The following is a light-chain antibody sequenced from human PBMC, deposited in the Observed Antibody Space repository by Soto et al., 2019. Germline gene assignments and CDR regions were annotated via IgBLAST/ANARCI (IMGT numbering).Light chain of an antibody. V-gene: IGLV2-14*01. CDR2: EVS. CDR3: SSYTSSSTLVV. J-gene: IGLJ1*01. Sequence: QAASVSGSPGQSITISCTGTSSDVGGYNYVSWYQQHPGKAPKVMIYEVSNRPSGVSNRFSGSKSGNTASLTISGLQAEDEADYYCSSYTSSSTLVVFGTGTKLTVL. CDR1: SSDVGGYNY.